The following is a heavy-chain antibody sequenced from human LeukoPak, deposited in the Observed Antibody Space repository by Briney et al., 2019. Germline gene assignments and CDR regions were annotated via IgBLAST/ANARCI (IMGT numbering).Heavy chain of an antibody. J-gene: IGHJ4*02. D-gene: IGHD6-6*01. Sequence: SETLSLTCAVYGGSFSGYYWSWIRQPPGKGLEWIGEINHSGSTNYNPSLKSRVTISVDTSKNQFSLKLSSVTAADTAVYYCARRAKAARPLNYWGQGTLVTVSS. CDR2: INHSGST. V-gene: IGHV4-34*01. CDR3: ARRAKAARPLNY. CDR1: GGSFSGYY.